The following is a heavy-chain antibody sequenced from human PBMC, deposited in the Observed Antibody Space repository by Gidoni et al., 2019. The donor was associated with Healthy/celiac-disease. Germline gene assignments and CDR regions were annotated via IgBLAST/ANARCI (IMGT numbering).Heavy chain of an antibody. D-gene: IGHD2-21*02. CDR1: GFTFSRHE. CDR2: ISMSGSTL. CDR3: ASSSCGGDCYSSYWYFDL. Sequence: EVQPVGSGGGLVQPGGSLRLSCAGSGFTFSRHETNWFRQSPGKGLEWVSYISMSGSTLYYAESVKGRFTISIDNANNSLYLQMNSRGADDTSVYYCASSSCGGDCYSSYWYFDLWSRGTLVTVSS. J-gene: IGHJ2*01. V-gene: IGHV3-48*03.